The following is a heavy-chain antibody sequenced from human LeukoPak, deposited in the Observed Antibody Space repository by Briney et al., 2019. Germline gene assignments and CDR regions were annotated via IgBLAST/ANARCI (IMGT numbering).Heavy chain of an antibody. Sequence: VDSVKGRFTISRDNAKNSLYLQMNSLRAEDTAVYYCARGDDFWSGYFPPYYYYGMDVWGQGTTVTVSS. CDR3: ARGDDFWSGYFPPYYYYGMDV. V-gene: IGHV3-7*01. D-gene: IGHD3-3*01. J-gene: IGHJ6*02.